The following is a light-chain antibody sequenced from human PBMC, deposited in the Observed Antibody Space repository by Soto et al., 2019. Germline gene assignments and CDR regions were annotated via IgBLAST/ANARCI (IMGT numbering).Light chain of an antibody. Sequence: DVRMTQSPSTLSASIGDRVTITCRAGQNIRGWLAWYQQKPGRAPKLLIYGASTLESGVPSRFSGTGYGTEFTLIISSLQPDDSATYYCQQYISTRTFGQGTKVEVK. CDR2: GAS. J-gene: IGKJ1*01. CDR1: QNIRGW. V-gene: IGKV1-5*03. CDR3: QQYISTRT.